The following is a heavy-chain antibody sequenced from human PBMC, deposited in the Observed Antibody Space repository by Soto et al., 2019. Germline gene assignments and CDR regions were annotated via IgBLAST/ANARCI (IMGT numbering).Heavy chain of an antibody. Sequence: QVQLVQSGAEVKKPGASVKVSCKASGNTFTSYAVHWVRQAPGQRLEWMGWINAGNGNTKYSQKFQGRVTITRDTSASTVYMEVSSLISEDTAVYYCAKDRNPNLAVAGFFDSWGQGALVTVSS. V-gene: IGHV1-3*01. J-gene: IGHJ4*02. CDR2: INAGNGNT. CDR1: GNTFTSYA. D-gene: IGHD6-19*01. CDR3: AKDRNPNLAVAGFFDS.